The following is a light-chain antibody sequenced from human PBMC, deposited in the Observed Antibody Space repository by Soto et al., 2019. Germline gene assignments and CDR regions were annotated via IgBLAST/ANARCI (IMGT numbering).Light chain of an antibody. V-gene: IGLV2-14*01. CDR2: DVS. CDR1: SSDVGGYNY. CDR3: SSYTSSSTHYV. Sequence: QSVLTQPASVSGSPGQSITISCTGTSSDVGGYNYVSWYQQHPGKAPKLMIYDVSNRPSGVSNRFSGSKSGNTASLTISGLQAEDEADYYCSSYTSSSTHYVFGPGTKVTV. J-gene: IGLJ1*01.